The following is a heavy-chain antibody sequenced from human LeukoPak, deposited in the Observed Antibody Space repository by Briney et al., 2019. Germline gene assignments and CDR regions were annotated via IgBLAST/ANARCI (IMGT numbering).Heavy chain of an antibody. CDR1: RYTFNTYD. D-gene: IGHD5-24*01. Sequence: ASVKVSCKASRYTFNTYDVAWLRQSIGQGLEWVGSTNPRSGITGYAQKFRDRVTITTNSSLSATYMKLISLTSEDTGVYYCARGRLGGWLHFGNWYFDLWGRGTLVTVSS. V-gene: IGHV1-8*03. J-gene: IGHJ2*01. CDR2: TNPRSGIT. CDR3: ARGRLGGWLHFGNWYFDL.